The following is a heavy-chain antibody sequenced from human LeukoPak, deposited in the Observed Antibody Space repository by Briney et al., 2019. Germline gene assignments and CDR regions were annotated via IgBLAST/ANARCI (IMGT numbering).Heavy chain of an antibody. CDR1: GFPFSTYG. CDR3: AKDHRGATTPDY. V-gene: IGHV3-30*02. Sequence: GGSLRLSCAASGFPFSTYGMHWVRQAPGRGLEWVAFIRYDGSNKYYADSVKGRFTISRDNSKNTLYLQMNSLRAEDTAVYYCAKDHRGATTPDYWGQGTLVAVSS. J-gene: IGHJ4*02. D-gene: IGHD1-26*01. CDR2: IRYDGSNK.